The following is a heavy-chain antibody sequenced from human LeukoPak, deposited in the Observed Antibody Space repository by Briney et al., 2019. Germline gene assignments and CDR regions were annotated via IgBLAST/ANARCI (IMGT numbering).Heavy chain of an antibody. CDR1: GFSFDDYA. CDR3: AKRKAGGYALDI. CDR2: ISWSSVSI. V-gene: IGHV3-9*01. D-gene: IGHD3-16*01. J-gene: IGHJ3*02. Sequence: GRSLRLSCAALGFSFDDYAMDWVRQAPGKGLEWVSGISWSSVSIGYADSVKGRFTISRDNAKNSLYLQMNSLKAEDTALYYCAKRKAGGYALDIWGQGTMVTVSS.